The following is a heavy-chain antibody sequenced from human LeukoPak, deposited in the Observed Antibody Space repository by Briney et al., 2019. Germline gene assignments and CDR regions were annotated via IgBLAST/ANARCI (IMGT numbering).Heavy chain of an antibody. CDR1: GGSISYYY. CDR3: AREDPRTRVPEGMDV. CDR2: IYYSGTT. Sequence: SETLSLTYTVSGGSISYYYWSWIRQSPGKGLEWIGYIYYSGTTNYNPSLKSRVTISVDTSKNQFSLQLRSVTAADSAVYYCAREDPRTRVPEGMDVWGQGTTVTVSS. V-gene: IGHV4-59*01. J-gene: IGHJ6*02. D-gene: IGHD4/OR15-4a*01.